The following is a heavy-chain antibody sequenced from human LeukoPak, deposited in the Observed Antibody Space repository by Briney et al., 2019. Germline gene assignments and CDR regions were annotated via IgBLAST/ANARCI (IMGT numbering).Heavy chain of an antibody. CDR3: ARLNIVGATDEY. V-gene: IGHV4-59*01. Sequence: SETLPLTCTVSGGSISSYYWSWIRQPPGKGLEWIGYIYYSGSSYYNPSLKCRVTISVDTSKNQFSLKLSSVTAADTAVYFCARLNIVGATDEYWGQRTLVTVSS. CDR1: GGSISSYY. CDR2: IYYSGSS. D-gene: IGHD1-26*01. J-gene: IGHJ4*02.